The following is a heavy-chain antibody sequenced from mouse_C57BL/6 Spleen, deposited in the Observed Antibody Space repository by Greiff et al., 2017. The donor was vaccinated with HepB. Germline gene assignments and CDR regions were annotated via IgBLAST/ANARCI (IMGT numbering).Heavy chain of an antibody. J-gene: IGHJ4*01. D-gene: IGHD1-1*01. Sequence: QVQLQQSGAELVMPGASVKLSCKASGYTFTSYWMHWVKQRPGQGLEWIGEIDPSDSYTNYNQKFKGKSTLTVDKSSSTAYMQLSSLTSEDSAVYYCARTTVVGGTMDYWGQGTSVTVSS. V-gene: IGHV1-69*01. CDR2: IDPSDSYT. CDR3: ARTTVVGGTMDY. CDR1: GYTFTSYW.